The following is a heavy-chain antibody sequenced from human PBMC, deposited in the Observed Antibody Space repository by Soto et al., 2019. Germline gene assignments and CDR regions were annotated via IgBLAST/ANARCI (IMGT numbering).Heavy chain of an antibody. CDR3: AKRPLTAAGFDY. V-gene: IGHV3-23*01. CDR2: ITGSGGGT. D-gene: IGHD6-13*01. J-gene: IGHJ4*02. Sequence: EVQLLESGGGLVQPGGSLRLSCAASGFTFSNYAMTWVRQAPGKGLEWVSVITGSGGGTYFVDSVKGRFTISRDNSKNTLYLQIISLRAEDTAVYYCAKRPLTAAGFDYWGQGTLVTVSS. CDR1: GFTFSNYA.